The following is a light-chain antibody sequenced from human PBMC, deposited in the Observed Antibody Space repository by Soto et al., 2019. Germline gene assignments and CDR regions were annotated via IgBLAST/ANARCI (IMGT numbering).Light chain of an antibody. CDR3: SSYTTSSPHVV. CDR1: SSDVGGYNY. V-gene: IGLV2-14*01. Sequence: SALTQPASVSGSPGQSITISCTGTSSDVGGYNYVSWYQQHPGKAPKLIIYDVSNRPSGVSNRFSGSKSGNTASLTISGLQAEDEADYYCSSYTTSSPHVVFGGGTQLTVL. J-gene: IGLJ2*01. CDR2: DVS.